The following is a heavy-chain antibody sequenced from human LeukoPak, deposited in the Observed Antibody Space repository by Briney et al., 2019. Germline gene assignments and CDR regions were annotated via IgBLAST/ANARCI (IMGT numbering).Heavy chain of an antibody. CDR1: GYSISSGYY. Sequence: SETLSLTCTVSGYSISSGYYWGWIRQPPGKGLEWIGSIYHSGSTYYNPSLKSRVTISVDTSKNQFSLKLSSVTAADTAVYYCARHLRYDAFDIWGQGTMVTVSS. J-gene: IGHJ3*02. D-gene: IGHD4-17*01. V-gene: IGHV4-38-2*02. CDR2: IYHSGST. CDR3: ARHLRYDAFDI.